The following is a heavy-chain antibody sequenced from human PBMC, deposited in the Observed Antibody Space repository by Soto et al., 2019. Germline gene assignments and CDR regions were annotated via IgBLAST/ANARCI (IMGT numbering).Heavy chain of an antibody. D-gene: IGHD6-6*01. V-gene: IGHV3-23*01. CDR3: AKNWDTTFSSSSH. CDR2: ISGSGGST. J-gene: IGHJ4*02. CDR1: GFTFSTYA. Sequence: EVQLLESGGGLVQPGGSLRLSCAASGFTFSTYAMSWVRQAPGKGLEWVSAISGSGGSTYYADSVKGRFTISRDKSKHTLYMQMNSLRAEDTAVYYCAKNWDTTFSSSSHWGQGTLVTVSS.